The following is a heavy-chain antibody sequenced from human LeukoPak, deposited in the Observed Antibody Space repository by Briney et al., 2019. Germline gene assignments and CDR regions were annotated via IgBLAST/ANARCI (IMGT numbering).Heavy chain of an antibody. D-gene: IGHD3-22*01. J-gene: IGHJ5*02. CDR1: GGTFSSYA. CDR3: ARDPTDYYDSSGYYSHWFDP. CDR2: IIPIFGIA. V-gene: IGHV1-69*17. Sequence: SVTVSCKASGGTFSSYAISWVRQAPGQGLEGMGGIIPIFGIANYAQKFHGRVTITADKSTSTAYMELSSLRSEDTAVYYCARDPTDYYDSSGYYSHWFDPWGQGTLVTVSS.